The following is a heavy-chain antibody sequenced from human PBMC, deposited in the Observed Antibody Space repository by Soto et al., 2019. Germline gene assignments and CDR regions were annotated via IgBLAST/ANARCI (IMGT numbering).Heavy chain of an antibody. CDR1: GFTVSSNY. CDR3: ARGTSRPAAMHYFDY. CDR2: IYSGGST. V-gene: IGHV3-53*01. J-gene: IGHJ4*02. Sequence: VGSLRLSCAASGFTVSSNYMSWVRQAPGKGLEWVSVIYSGGSTYYADSVKGRFTISRDNSKNTLYLQMNSLRAEDTAVYYCARGTSRPAAMHYFDYWGQGTLVTVSS. D-gene: IGHD2-2*01.